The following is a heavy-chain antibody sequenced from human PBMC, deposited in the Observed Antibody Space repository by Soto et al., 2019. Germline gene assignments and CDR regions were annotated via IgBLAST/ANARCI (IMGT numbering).Heavy chain of an antibody. D-gene: IGHD2-2*01. CDR3: SRGRGGGASRGDY. V-gene: IGHV1-3*05. Sequence: QVQLVQSGAEEKKPGASVKVSCKASGYTFTSYAMHWVRQAPGQRLEWMGWINAGNGNTKYSQKFQGRVTITRDTSAPTAYRGLRSLRTQDTAVYYCSRGRGGGASRGDYWGQGTLVTVSS. J-gene: IGHJ4*02. CDR2: INAGNGNT. CDR1: GYTFTSYA.